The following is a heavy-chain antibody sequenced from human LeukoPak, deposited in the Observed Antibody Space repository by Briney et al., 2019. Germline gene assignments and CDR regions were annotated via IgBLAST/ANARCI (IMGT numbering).Heavy chain of an antibody. V-gene: IGHV4-4*07. J-gene: IGHJ4*02. CDR3: ARGSRRTSTDYFDY. CDR2: IYTSGST. D-gene: IGHD4-17*01. Sequence: SETLSLTCTVSGGSISSYYWSLIRQPAGKGLEWIGRIYTSGSTNYNPSLKSRVTMLVDTSKNQFSLKLSSVTAADTAVYYCARGSRRTSTDYFDYWGQGTLVTVSS. CDR1: GGSISSYY.